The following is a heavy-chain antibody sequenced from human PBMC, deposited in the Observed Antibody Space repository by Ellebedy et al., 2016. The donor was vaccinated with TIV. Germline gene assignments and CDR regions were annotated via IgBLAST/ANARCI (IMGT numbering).Heavy chain of an antibody. CDR2: ISGSGGST. CDR1: GFTFSTCA. Sequence: GESLKISCAVSGFTFSTCAMTWVRQAPGKGPEWVSSISGSGGSTYYTDSVKGRFTISRDNAKNSLYLQMHNLRAEDTAVYYCAREMEGFDYWGQGTLVTVSS. D-gene: IGHD3-3*01. V-gene: IGHV3-23*01. CDR3: AREMEGFDY. J-gene: IGHJ4*02.